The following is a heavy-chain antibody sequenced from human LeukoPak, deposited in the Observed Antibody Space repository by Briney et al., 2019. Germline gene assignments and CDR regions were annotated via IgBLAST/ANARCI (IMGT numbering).Heavy chain of an antibody. Sequence: PSETLSLTCTVSGDSISSYYWSWLRQPPGKGLEWLGYIYYSGSANYNPSLKSRVTISVDTSKNQFSLKLSSVTAADTAVYYCARENPNCSSTSCYFDPWGQGTLVTVSS. CDR3: ARENPNCSSTSCYFDP. CDR1: GDSISSYY. CDR2: IYYSGSA. V-gene: IGHV4-59*01. D-gene: IGHD2-2*01. J-gene: IGHJ5*02.